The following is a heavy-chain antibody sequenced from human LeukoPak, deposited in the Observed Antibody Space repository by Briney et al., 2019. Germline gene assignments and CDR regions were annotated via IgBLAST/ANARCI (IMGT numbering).Heavy chain of an antibody. Sequence: SETLSLTCTVSGGSISSSSYYWGWIRQPPGKGLEWIGGIYYSGSTYYNPSLKSRVTISVDTSKNQFSLKLSSVTAADTAVYYCARGTMSNAFDIWGQGTMVTVPS. CDR3: ARGTMSNAFDI. V-gene: IGHV4-39*07. CDR2: IYYSGST. CDR1: GGSISSSSYY. J-gene: IGHJ3*02. D-gene: IGHD3-22*01.